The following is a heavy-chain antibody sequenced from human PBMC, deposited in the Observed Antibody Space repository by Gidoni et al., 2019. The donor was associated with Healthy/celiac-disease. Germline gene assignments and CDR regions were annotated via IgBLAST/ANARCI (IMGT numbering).Heavy chain of an antibody. Sequence: EVQLVESGGGLVKPGGSLRPSCAASGFTFSNAWMSWVRQAPGKGLEWVGRIKSKTDGGTTDYAAPVKGRFTISRDDSKNTLYLQMNSLKTEDTAVYYCTTAYGSGSLVSWGQGTLVTVSS. J-gene: IGHJ5*02. CDR2: IKSKTDGGTT. CDR3: TTAYGSGSLVS. D-gene: IGHD3-10*01. CDR1: GFTFSNAW. V-gene: IGHV3-15*01.